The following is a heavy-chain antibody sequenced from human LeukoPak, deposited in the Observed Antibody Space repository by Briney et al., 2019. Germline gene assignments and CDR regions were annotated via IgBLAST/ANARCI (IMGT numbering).Heavy chain of an antibody. Sequence: ASVKDSCKASNYTFNNFVRTWVRQAPGQGLEWIGWISPYNGDTTYAQTFQGRVTMTTEASTRTAYLELRSLKSDDTAVYYCARMAPFNWLDPRGQGTLVTVSS. V-gene: IGHV1-18*01. CDR1: NYTFNNFV. CDR2: ISPYNGDT. J-gene: IGHJ5*02. CDR3: ARMAPFNWLDP. D-gene: IGHD5-24*01.